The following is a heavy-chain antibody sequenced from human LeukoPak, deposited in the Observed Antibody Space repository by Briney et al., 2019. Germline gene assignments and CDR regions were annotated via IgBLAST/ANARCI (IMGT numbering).Heavy chain of an antibody. V-gene: IGHV1-18*04. CDR3: ARDGHRRYHYDSSGREDAFDI. Sequence: GASVKVSCKASGYTFTGYYMHWVRQAPGQGLEWMGWISAYNGNTNYAQKFQGRVTMTTDTSTSTAHMELRSLRSDDTAVYYCARDGHRRYHYDSSGREDAFDIWGQGTMVTVSS. CDR1: GYTFTGYY. CDR2: ISAYNGNT. J-gene: IGHJ3*02. D-gene: IGHD3-22*01.